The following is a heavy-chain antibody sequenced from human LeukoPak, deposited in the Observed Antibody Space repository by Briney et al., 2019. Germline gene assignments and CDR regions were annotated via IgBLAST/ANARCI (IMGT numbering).Heavy chain of an antibody. CDR2: INHSGST. CDR1: GGSFSGYY. CDR3: ARYTYCSGGSCYGYYYYMDV. V-gene: IGHV4-34*01. D-gene: IGHD2-15*01. Sequence: KASETLSLTCAVYGGSFSGYYWSWIRQPPGKGLEWIGEINHSGSTNYNPSLKSRVTISVDTSKNQFSLKLSSVTAADTAVYYCARYTYCSGGSCYGYYYYMDVWGKGTTVTVSS. J-gene: IGHJ6*03.